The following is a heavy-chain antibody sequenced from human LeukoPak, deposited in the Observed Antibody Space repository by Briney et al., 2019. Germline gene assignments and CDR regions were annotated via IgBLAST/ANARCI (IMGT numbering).Heavy chain of an antibody. V-gene: IGHV1-69*05. J-gene: IGHJ4*02. CDR1: GGTFSSYA. D-gene: IGHD2-15*01. Sequence: GALVKVSCKASGGTFSSYAISWVRQAPGQGLEWMGGIIPIFGTANYAQKFQGRVTITTDESTSTAYMELSSLRSEDTAVYYCARRGCSGGSCYYFDYWGQGTLVTVSS. CDR2: IIPIFGTA. CDR3: ARRGCSGGSCYYFDY.